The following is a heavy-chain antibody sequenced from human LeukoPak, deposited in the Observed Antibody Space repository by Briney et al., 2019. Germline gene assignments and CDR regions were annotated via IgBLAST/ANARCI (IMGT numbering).Heavy chain of an antibody. D-gene: IGHD1-26*01. CDR2: IYYSGST. V-gene: IGHV4-59*01. Sequence: PSETLSLTCTLSGGSISSYYWSWLRQPPGKGLEWIGYIYYSGSTNYNPSLKSRVTISVDTSKNQFSLKLSSVTAADTAVYYCARGGEWELLGGDYFDNWGQGTLVTVSS. CDR1: GGSISSYY. CDR3: ARGGEWELLGGDYFDN. J-gene: IGHJ4*02.